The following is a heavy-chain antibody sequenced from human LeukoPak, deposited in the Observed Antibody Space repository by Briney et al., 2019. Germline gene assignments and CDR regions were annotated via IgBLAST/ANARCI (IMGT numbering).Heavy chain of an antibody. CDR1: GFTFSTYS. D-gene: IGHD3-22*01. J-gene: IGHJ4*02. CDR3: ARGSTYCDSSGQVPFDY. CDR2: ISSSSTI. V-gene: IGHV3-48*01. Sequence: GGSLRLSCAASGFTFSTYSMNWVRQAPGKGLEWVSYISSSSTIYYADSVKGRFTISRDNAKNSLYLQMNSLRAEDTAVYYCARGSTYCDSSGQVPFDYWGQGTLVTVSS.